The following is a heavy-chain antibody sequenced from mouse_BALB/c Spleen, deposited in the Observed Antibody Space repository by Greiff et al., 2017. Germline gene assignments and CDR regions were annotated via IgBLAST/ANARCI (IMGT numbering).Heavy chain of an antibody. CDR2: ISNGGGST. CDR3: AKDEDVNYVSTIDY. Sequence: EVQLQESGGGLVQPGGSLKLSCAASGFTFSSYTMSWVRQTPEKRLEWVAYISNGGGSTYYPDTVKGRFTISRDNAKNTLYLQMSSLKSEDTAMYISAKDEDVNYVSTIDYSGQKASVAVS. D-gene: IGHD2-1*01. J-gene: IGHJ4*01. CDR1: GFTFSSYT. V-gene: IGHV5-12-2*01.